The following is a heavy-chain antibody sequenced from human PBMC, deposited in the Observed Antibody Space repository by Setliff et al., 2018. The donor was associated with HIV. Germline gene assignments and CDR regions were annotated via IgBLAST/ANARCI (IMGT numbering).Heavy chain of an antibody. Sequence: PSETLSLTCTVSGGSISNYYWSWIRQPAEKGLEWIGRIYSSGRTNYNPSLKSRVTMSLDTSKNQFSLKLRSVTAADTAVYYCARSPRIGVAGEFEYWGQGTLVTVSS. CDR1: GGSISNYY. CDR2: IYSSGRT. D-gene: IGHD6-19*01. V-gene: IGHV4-4*07. CDR3: ARSPRIGVAGEFEY. J-gene: IGHJ4*02.